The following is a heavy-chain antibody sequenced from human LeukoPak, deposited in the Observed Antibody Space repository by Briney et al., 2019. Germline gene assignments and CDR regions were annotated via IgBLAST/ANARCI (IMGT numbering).Heavy chain of an antibody. Sequence: GGSLRLSCAASGFTFSSYAMSWVRQAPGKGLEWVSAISGSGGSTYYADSVKGRFTISRDNSKNTLYLQMNSLRAEDTAVYYCAKVGSDYDFWSGYYFTPYYYGMDVWGQGTTVTVSS. CDR3: AKVGSDYDFWSGYYFTPYYYGMDV. CDR1: GFTFSSYA. J-gene: IGHJ6*02. V-gene: IGHV3-23*01. D-gene: IGHD3-3*01. CDR2: ISGSGGST.